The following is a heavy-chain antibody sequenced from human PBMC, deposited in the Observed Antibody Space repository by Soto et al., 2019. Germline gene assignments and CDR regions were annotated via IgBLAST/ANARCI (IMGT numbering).Heavy chain of an antibody. J-gene: IGHJ4*02. CDR1: GFTFSSHV. V-gene: IGHV3-23*01. CDR3: AKDRRGAYCSGGICYSPDY. Sequence: GGSLRLSCAVSGFTFSSHVMIWVRQAPGKGLEWVSAISGTGGTYYADSVKGRFTISRDNSKNALYLQMNNLRDEDTAVYYCAKDRRGAYCSGGICYSPDYWGQGTLVTVSS. CDR2: ISGTGGT. D-gene: IGHD2-15*01.